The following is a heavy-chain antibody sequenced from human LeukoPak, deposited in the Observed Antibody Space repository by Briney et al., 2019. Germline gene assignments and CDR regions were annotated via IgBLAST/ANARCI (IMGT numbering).Heavy chain of an antibody. CDR1: GFTFSSYA. CDR3: AKRGGRQQQLVPGGFDY. V-gene: IGHV3-23*01. CDR2: ISGSGGST. Sequence: GGSLRLSCAASGFTFSSYAMSWVRQAPGKGLEWVSAISGSGGSTYYADSVKGRFTISRDNSKNTLYLQMNSLRAEDTAVYYCAKRGGRQQQLVPGGFDYWGQGTLVTVSS. J-gene: IGHJ4*02. D-gene: IGHD6-13*01.